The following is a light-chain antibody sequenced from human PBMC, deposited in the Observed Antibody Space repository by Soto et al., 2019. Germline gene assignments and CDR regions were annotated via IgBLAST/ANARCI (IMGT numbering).Light chain of an antibody. Sequence: EIVITKTPLSSPVTLGQPASISCRSSQSLLDSDGETYLSWLQQRPGQPPRLLIYKTSSRFSGVPDRFSGSGAGTDVTLKISRVEFEDVGVYYCMQATQFPHTFGQGTKLEI. V-gene: IGKV2-24*01. CDR1: QSLLDSDGETY. CDR2: KTS. J-gene: IGKJ2*01. CDR3: MQATQFPHT.